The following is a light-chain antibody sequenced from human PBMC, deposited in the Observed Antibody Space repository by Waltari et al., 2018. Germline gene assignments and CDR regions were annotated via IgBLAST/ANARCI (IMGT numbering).Light chain of an antibody. J-gene: IGLJ2*01. CDR2: EDS. V-gene: IGLV3-10*01. CDR1: GLPKNF. Sequence: SYELTQPPSVSVSPGQTASITCSGDGLPKNFGYWYQQKSGQAPVLVIYEDSKRPSGIPERFSGSSSGTMATLTISGAQVEDEGDYYCYSTDSRGNRGVFGGGTKLTVL. CDR3: YSTDSRGNRGV.